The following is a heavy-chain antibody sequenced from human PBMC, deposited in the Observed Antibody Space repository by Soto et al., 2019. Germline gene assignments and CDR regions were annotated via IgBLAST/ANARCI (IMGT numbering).Heavy chain of an antibody. CDR3: AGGTAGWFSYYYYGMDV. D-gene: IGHD3-10*01. J-gene: IGHJ6*02. V-gene: IGHV4-34*01. Sequence: SETLSLTCAVYGGSFSGYYLSWIRQPPGRGLEWIGEINHSGSTNYNPSLKSRVTISVDTSKNQFSLKLSSVTAADTAVYYCAGGTAGWFSYYYYGMDVWGQGTTVTVYS. CDR2: INHSGST. CDR1: GGSFSGYY.